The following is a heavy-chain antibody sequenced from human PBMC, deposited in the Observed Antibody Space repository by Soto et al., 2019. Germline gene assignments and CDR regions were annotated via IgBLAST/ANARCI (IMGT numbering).Heavy chain of an antibody. V-gene: IGHV3-21*06. Sequence: GGSLRLSCAASGFTFTRYSINWVRQAPWKGLEWVSSISSTTNYIYYGDSMKGRFTISRDNAKNSLYLEMNSLRAEDTAVYYCARGSDHLTSYFEYCGQLTLITVCS. CDR3: ARGSDHLTSYFEY. J-gene: IGHJ4*02. CDR1: GFTFTRYS. CDR2: ISSTTNYI.